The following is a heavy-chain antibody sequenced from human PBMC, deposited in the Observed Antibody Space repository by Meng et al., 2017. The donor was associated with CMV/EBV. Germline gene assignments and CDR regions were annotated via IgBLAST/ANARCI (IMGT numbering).Heavy chain of an antibody. Sequence: QVLGVGSGGGVVQPGGSLRLSCAASGFTFSSYAMHWVRQAPGKGLEWVAVISYDGSNKYYADSVKGRFTISRDNSKNTLYLQMNSLRAEDTAVYYCARAEVGVVLAPGDYWGQGTLVTVSS. CDR1: GFTFSSYA. J-gene: IGHJ4*02. V-gene: IGHV3-30-3*01. CDR3: ARAEVGVVLAPGDY. CDR2: ISYDGSNK. D-gene: IGHD3-3*01.